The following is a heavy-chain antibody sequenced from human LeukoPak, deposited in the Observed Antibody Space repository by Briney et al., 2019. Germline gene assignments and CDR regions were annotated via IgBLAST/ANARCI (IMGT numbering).Heavy chain of an antibody. CDR2: IYHSGST. CDR3: AREGGYYGSGSYSGCDY. D-gene: IGHD3-10*01. J-gene: IGHJ4*02. CDR1: GYSISSGYY. V-gene: IGHV4-38-2*02. Sequence: SETLSLTCTVSGYSISSGYYWGWIRQPPGKGLEWIGSIYHSGSTYYNPSLKSRVTISLDTSKNQFSLKLSSVTAADTAVYYCAREGGYYGSGSYSGCDYWGQGTLVTVSS.